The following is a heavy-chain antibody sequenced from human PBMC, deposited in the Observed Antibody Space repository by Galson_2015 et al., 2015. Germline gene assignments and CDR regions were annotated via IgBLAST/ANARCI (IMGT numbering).Heavy chain of an antibody. CDR1: GFTFRGYA. CDR2: ISKSGRDT. CDR3: AKGREWELPLDY. J-gene: IGHJ4*02. Sequence: LRLSCAASGFTFRGYAMSWVRQAPGKGLEWVSAISKSGRDTYYADSVKGRFTISRDNSKNTLYLQMNSLRAEDTAVYYCAKGREWELPLDYWGQGTLVTVSP. V-gene: IGHV3-23*01. D-gene: IGHD1-26*01.